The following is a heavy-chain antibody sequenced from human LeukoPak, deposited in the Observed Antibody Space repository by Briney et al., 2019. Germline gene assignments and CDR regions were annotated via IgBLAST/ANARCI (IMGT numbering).Heavy chain of an antibody. J-gene: IGHJ1*01. Sequence: GASVKVSCKASGYTFTSYYMHWVRQAPGKGLEWMGGFDPEDGETIYAQKFQGRVTMTEDTSTDTAYMELSSLRSEDTAVYYCATDPYGYRYFQHWGQGTLVTVSS. CDR2: FDPEDGET. CDR3: ATDPYGYRYFQH. D-gene: IGHD4-17*01. CDR1: GYTFTSYY. V-gene: IGHV1-24*01.